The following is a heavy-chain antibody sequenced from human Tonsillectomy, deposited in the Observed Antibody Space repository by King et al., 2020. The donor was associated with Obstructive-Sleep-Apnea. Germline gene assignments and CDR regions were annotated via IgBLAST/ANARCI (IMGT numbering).Heavy chain of an antibody. J-gene: IGHJ4*02. CDR2: IKSQGGGGTT. Sequence: VQLVESGGGLVKPGGSLRVSCAVSGITFRDAWMSWVRQAPGEGLEWVGRIKSQGGGGTTDYAAPVKGRFIISRDDSKNTLYLQMNSLKIEDTAVYYCTWMTTVTTIDFWGQGTQVTVSS. CDR1: GITFRDAW. V-gene: IGHV3-15*01. CDR3: TWMTTVTTIDF. D-gene: IGHD4-17*01.